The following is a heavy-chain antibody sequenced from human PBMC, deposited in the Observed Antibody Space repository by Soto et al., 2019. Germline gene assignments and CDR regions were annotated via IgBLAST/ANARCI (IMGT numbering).Heavy chain of an antibody. V-gene: IGHV3-30-3*01. CDR1: GFTFSSYA. CDR3: ARDQMDGYRSGGSCYPKYNWFDP. D-gene: IGHD2-15*01. J-gene: IGHJ5*02. CDR2: ISYDGSNK. Sequence: GGSLRLSCAASGFTFSSYAMHWVRQAPGKGLEWVAVISYDGSNKYYADSVKGRFTISRDNSKNTLYLQMNSLRAEDTAVYYCARDQMDGYRSGGSCYPKYNWFDPWRQGTLVTVSS.